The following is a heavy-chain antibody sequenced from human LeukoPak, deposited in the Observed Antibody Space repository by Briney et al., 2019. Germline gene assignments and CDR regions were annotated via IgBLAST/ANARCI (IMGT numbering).Heavy chain of an antibody. CDR2: MSYDGFSK. CDR3: AREGHTSGYCGTFDV. V-gene: IGHV3-30*04. J-gene: IGHJ3*01. D-gene: IGHD3-22*01. CDR1: GIAFSNSI. Sequence: PGGSLRLSCVASGIAFSNSIMHWVRQAPGKGLEWVSAMSYDGFSKYYADSMKGRLTISRDDSKSTVYLQMKSLRPEDTAVYYCAREGHTSGYCGTFDVWGQGTTVAVSS.